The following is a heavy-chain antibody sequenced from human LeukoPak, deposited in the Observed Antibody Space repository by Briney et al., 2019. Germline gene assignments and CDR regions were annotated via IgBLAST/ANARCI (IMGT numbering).Heavy chain of an antibody. Sequence: SETLSLTCTVSGGSISSGDYYWSWIRQPPGKGLEWIGYIYYSGSTYYNPSLKSRVTISVDTPKNQFSLKLSSVTAADTAVYYCARSLDYYYYGMDVWGQGTTVTVSS. CDR3: ARSLDYYYYGMDV. CDR1: GGSISSGDYY. J-gene: IGHJ6*02. V-gene: IGHV4-30-4*08. CDR2: IYYSGST. D-gene: IGHD1-1*01.